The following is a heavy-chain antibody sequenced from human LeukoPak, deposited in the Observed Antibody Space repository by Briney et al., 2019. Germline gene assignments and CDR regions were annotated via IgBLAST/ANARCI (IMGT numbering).Heavy chain of an antibody. CDR3: ARAGSLGPSPFDI. V-gene: IGHV4-39*07. CDR2: IYYTGNT. J-gene: IGHJ3*02. D-gene: IGHD7-27*01. Sequence: MPSETLSLTCAVSGASISGSGYYLGWIRQPPGKGLEWIGNIYYTGNTYYNASLQSRVTISVDTSKNQFSLKLSSVTAADTAVYYCARAGSLGPSPFDIWGQGTMVTVSS. CDR1: GASISGSGYY.